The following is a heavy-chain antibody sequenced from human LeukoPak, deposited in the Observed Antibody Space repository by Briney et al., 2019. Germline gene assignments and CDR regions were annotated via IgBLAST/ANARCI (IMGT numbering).Heavy chain of an antibody. V-gene: IGHV4-34*01. Sequence: PSETLSLTCAVYGGSFSGYYWSWIRQPPGKGLEWIGEINHSGSTNYNPSLKSRVTISVDTSKNQFSLKLSSVTAADTAVYYCARVSLWRYYDSSGYYSHEPDKDYWGQGTLVTVSP. CDR3: ARVSLWRYYDSSGYYSHEPDKDY. CDR2: INHSGST. D-gene: IGHD3-22*01. CDR1: GGSFSGYY. J-gene: IGHJ4*02.